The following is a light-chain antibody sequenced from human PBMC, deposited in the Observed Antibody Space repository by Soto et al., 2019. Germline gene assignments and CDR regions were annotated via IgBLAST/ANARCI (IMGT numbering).Light chain of an antibody. Sequence: DIPMTQSPSSLSASVGDRVTITCRASQPISSYLSWYQHKPGKAPKLLLYAASSLQSGVPSRFSGSGSGTDFTLTINSLQPEDFATYYCQQSYSTVLYTFGQGTKLEIK. J-gene: IGKJ2*01. CDR2: AAS. V-gene: IGKV1-39*01. CDR3: QQSYSTVLYT. CDR1: QPISSY.